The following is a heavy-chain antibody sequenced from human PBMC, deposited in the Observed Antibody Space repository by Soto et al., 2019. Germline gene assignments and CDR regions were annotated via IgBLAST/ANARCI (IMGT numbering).Heavy chain of an antibody. CDR3: AKGDNLGPKTFYGLDP. Sequence: SQTLSLTCAISGDSVSSNTASWNWIRQSPSRGLEWLGRTYFRSKWYNDYAVSVKSRIIINPDTSNNQFSLQLNSVTPEDTAVYFCAKGDNLGPKTFYGLDPWRQGIMVTVSS. J-gene: IGHJ5*02. V-gene: IGHV6-1*01. D-gene: IGHD4-17*01. CDR1: GDSVSSNTAS. CDR2: TYFRSKWYN.